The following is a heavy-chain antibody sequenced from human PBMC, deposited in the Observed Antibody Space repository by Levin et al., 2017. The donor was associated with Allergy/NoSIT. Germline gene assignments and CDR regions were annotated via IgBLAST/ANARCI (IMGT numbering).Heavy chain of an antibody. CDR2: ISGSGGDT. D-gene: IGHD3-22*01. Sequence: PGGSLRLSCAASGFAFSSYAMSWVRQAPGKGLEWVSGISGSGGDTHYADSVQGRFTISRDNSKNTLYLQMKSLRAEDTAVYFCAKGGYHSDNSAFYQLANTFECWGQGTLLTVSS. CDR3: AKGGYHSDNSAFYQLANTFEC. CDR1: GFAFSSYA. J-gene: IGHJ4*02. V-gene: IGHV3-23*01.